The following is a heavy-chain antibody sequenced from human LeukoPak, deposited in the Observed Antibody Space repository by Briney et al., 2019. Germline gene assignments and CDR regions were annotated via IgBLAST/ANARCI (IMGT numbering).Heavy chain of an antibody. Sequence: ESLKISCKGSGYSFTSYWIGWVRQMPGKGLEWMGIISPGDSDTRYSPSFQGQVTISADKSISTAFLQWSSLKASDTAVYYCARHSTAMVSEPFDYWGQGTLVTVSS. CDR2: ISPGDSDT. J-gene: IGHJ4*02. D-gene: IGHD5-18*01. V-gene: IGHV5-51*01. CDR1: GYSFTSYW. CDR3: ARHSTAMVSEPFDY.